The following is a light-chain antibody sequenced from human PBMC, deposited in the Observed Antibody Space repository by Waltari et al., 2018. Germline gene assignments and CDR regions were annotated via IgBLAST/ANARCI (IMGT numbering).Light chain of an antibody. CDR3: ASWDDSLTGSWV. CDR1: NSNIGSND. Sequence: QSVVTQPPSVYGTPGQRVTISCSGSNSNIGSNDVNWYQQLPGTAPKLLIYNNNQRPSGVPDRFSGSKSGSSASLAISGLQSEDEGDYYCASWDDSLTGSWVFGGGTKLTVL. J-gene: IGLJ3*02. V-gene: IGLV1-44*01. CDR2: NNN.